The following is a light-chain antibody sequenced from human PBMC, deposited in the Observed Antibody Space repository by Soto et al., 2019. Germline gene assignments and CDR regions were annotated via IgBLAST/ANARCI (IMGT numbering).Light chain of an antibody. V-gene: IGKV3-20*01. Sequence: EMVLTQSPGTLSLSPGERATLSCRASQSVSNNYLAWYQQKPGQAPRLLIYGASNRATGIPDRFSASGSGTDFTFTISRLEPEDFAVYYCQQYGSSGTFGQGTKVDIK. CDR3: QQYGSSGT. CDR1: QSVSNNY. J-gene: IGKJ1*01. CDR2: GAS.